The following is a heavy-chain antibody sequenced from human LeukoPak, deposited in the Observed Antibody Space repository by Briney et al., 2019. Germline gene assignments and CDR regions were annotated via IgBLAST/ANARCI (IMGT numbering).Heavy chain of an antibody. Sequence: PGGSLRLSCAASGFTFSDYYMSWIRQAPGKGLEWVSYISSSGSTIYYADSVKGRFTISRDNAKNSLYLQMNSLRAEDTAVYYCARDYRKQWLATPYFDYWGQGTLVTVSS. D-gene: IGHD6-19*01. CDR2: ISSSGSTI. CDR3: ARDYRKQWLATPYFDY. J-gene: IGHJ4*02. V-gene: IGHV3-11*04. CDR1: GFTFSDYY.